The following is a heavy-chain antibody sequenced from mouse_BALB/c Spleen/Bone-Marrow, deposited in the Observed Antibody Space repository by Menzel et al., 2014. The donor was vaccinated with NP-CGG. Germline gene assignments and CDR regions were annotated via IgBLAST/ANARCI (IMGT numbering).Heavy chain of an antibody. Sequence: VQLQQSGPGLVKPSRSLSLTCTVTGYSITSDYAWNWIRQFPGNKLEWMGYISYSGSSSYNPSLESRISITRDTSKTQFFLQLHSVTTEDTATYYCARYDYDVGYFDYWGQGTTLTVSS. CDR3: ARYDYDVGYFDY. J-gene: IGHJ2*01. CDR2: ISYSGSS. CDR1: GYSITSDYA. D-gene: IGHD2-4*01. V-gene: IGHV3-2*02.